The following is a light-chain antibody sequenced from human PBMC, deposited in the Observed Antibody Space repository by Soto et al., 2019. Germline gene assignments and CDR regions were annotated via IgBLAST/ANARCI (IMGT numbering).Light chain of an antibody. CDR1: ENSASY. V-gene: IGKV1-39*01. J-gene: IGKJ2*01. CDR2: SAS. Sequence: IQMTQSPSSLSASVGDRVTVNCRTSENSASYVSWFQQRPGKAPNLLFYSASTLHTGVSSRFSGNGSGTHFTLTVERLQAEDVATYYCQQTFSLPYTFGQGTKVEI. CDR3: QQTFSLPYT.